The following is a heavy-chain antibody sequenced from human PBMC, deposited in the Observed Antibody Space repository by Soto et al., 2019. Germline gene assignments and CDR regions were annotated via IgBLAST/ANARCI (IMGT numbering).Heavy chain of an antibody. CDR2: IIPIFGTA. J-gene: IGHJ6*02. CDR3: ARGLYYDFWSGYYTDYYYYYGMDV. Sequence: SVKVSGKASGGTFSMYAISCVLQSPLQWRDGMGGIIPIFGTANYAQKSQGRVTITADESTSTAYMELSSLRSGDTAVYYCARGLYYDFWSGYYTDYYYYYGMDVWGQGTTVTVSS. D-gene: IGHD3-3*01. V-gene: IGHV1-69*13. CDR1: GGTFSMYA.